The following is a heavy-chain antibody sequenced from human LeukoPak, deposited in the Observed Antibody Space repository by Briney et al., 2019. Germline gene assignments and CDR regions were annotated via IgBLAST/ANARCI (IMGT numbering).Heavy chain of an antibody. CDR1: GFTFSSYS. D-gene: IGHD6-6*01. CDR3: ARVIAARLWGDWFDP. J-gene: IGHJ5*02. CDR2: ISSSSSTI. V-gene: IGHV3-48*01. Sequence: GGSLRLSCAASGFTFSSYSMNWVRQAPGKGLEWVSYISSSSSTIYYADSVKGRFTISRDNAKNSLYLQMNSLRAEDTAVYYCARVIAARLWGDWFDPWGQGTLVTVSS.